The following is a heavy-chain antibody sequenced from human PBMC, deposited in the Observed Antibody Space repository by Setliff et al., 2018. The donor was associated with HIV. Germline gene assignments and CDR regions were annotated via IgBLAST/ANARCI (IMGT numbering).Heavy chain of an antibody. CDR3: ARIGHYYGSGSFDY. CDR1: GYSISSGYY. D-gene: IGHD3-10*01. J-gene: IGHJ4*02. V-gene: IGHV4-38-2*02. CDR2: IHYNERT. Sequence: SETLSLTCTVSGYSISSGYYWGWIRQPPGKGLEWIGSIHYNERTYYNPSLKSRVAISIDTSKNQFSLKLSSVTAADTAVYYCARIGHYYGSGSFDYWGQGTLVTVSS.